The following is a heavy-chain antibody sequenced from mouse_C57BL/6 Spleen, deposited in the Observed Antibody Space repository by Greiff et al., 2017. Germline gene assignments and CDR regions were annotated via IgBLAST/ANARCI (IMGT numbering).Heavy chain of an antibody. D-gene: IGHD4-1*01. Sequence: VQLHQSGPELVKPGASVKMSCKASGYTFTDYNMHWVKQSHGKSLEWIGYINPNNGGTSYNQKFKGKATLTVNKSSSTAYMELRSLTSEDSAVYYCARLAGTYSDWYFDVWGTGTTVTVSS. CDR2: INPNNGGT. CDR3: ARLAGTYSDWYFDV. V-gene: IGHV1-22*01. CDR1: GYTFTDYN. J-gene: IGHJ1*03.